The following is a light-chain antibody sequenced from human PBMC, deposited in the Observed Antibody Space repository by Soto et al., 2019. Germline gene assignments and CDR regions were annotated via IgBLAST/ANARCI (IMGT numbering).Light chain of an antibody. CDR1: QSVSSN. CDR3: QQYDNWPPLT. CDR2: GAS. V-gene: IGKV3-15*01. J-gene: IGKJ4*01. Sequence: EIVMTQSPATLSVSPGERATLSCRASQSVSSNLAWYQQKPGQAPRILIYGASTRASGIPARFNGSGSGTEFTLTISSLQSEDFAAYYCQQYDNWPPLTFGGGTKVEIK.